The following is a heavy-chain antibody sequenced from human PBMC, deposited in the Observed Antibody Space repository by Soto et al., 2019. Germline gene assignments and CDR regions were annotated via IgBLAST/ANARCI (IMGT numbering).Heavy chain of an antibody. CDR1: GASISSGNW. CDR3: ARLVYDTRLNYMYFDF. J-gene: IGHJ4*02. V-gene: IGHV4-4*01. CDR2: IFHDGTA. Sequence: ESLSLTCSVSGASISSGNWWTWVRQTPQRGLEYIGEIFHDGTANYYPSFERRVAISVDTSKNQFSLKLTSVTAADTAIYFCARLVYDTRLNYMYFDFWGQGALVTVYS. D-gene: IGHD2-8*01.